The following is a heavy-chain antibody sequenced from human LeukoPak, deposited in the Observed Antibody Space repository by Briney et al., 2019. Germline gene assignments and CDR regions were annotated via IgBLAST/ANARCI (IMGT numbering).Heavy chain of an antibody. Sequence: SETLSLTCTVSGYSISSGYYWGWIRQPPGKGLEWIRSIYHSGSTYYNPSLKSRVTISVDTSKDQFSLKLSSVTAADTAVYYCARPPYYDFWSGYLDAFNIWGQGTMVTVSS. D-gene: IGHD3-3*01. V-gene: IGHV4-38-2*02. J-gene: IGHJ3*02. CDR3: ARPPYYDFWSGYLDAFNI. CDR2: IYHSGST. CDR1: GYSISSGYY.